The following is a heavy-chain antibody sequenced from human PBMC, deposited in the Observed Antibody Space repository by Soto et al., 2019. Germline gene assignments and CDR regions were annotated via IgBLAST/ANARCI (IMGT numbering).Heavy chain of an antibody. CDR1: GGSISSIYH. D-gene: IGHD2-21*02. V-gene: IGHV4-38-2*01. CDR3: ARVGGYSFFDY. Sequence: SETLSLTCAVSGGSISSIYHWAWIRQPPGKGLEWIGSIYHTGTTYYNPSLNSRVTISVDTSNNQFSLKLSSVTAADTAVYYCARVGGYSFFDYWGQGTLVTVSS. J-gene: IGHJ4*02. CDR2: IYHTGTT.